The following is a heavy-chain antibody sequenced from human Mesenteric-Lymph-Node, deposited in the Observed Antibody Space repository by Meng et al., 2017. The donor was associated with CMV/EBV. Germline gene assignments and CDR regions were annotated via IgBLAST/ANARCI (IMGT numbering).Heavy chain of an antibody. CDR1: GGSFSGYY. CDR3: ARHQRWLKSEGGFNY. Sequence: QGQLPQVGAGMLKPSAALSLSSAVYGGSFSGYYLRWIRQPTGKGLEWIGEINHSGRTNYNPSLKSRVTISVDTSKNQFSLKLSSVTAADTAVYYCARHQRWLKSEGGFNYWGQGTLVTVSS. J-gene: IGHJ4*02. CDR2: INHSGRT. D-gene: IGHD4-23*01. V-gene: IGHV4-34*01.